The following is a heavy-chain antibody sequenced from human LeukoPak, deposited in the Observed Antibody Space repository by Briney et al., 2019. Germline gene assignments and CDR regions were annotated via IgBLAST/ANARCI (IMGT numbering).Heavy chain of an antibody. CDR1: GASISSYY. CDR3: ASGPYPAAGTDHQFDY. D-gene: IGHD6-13*01. J-gene: IGHJ4*02. V-gene: IGHV4-59*01. CDR2: IFYSGST. Sequence: SETLSLICTVSGASISSYYWSWIRQPPGKGLEWIGYIFYSGSTLYNPSLQSRVTISVDTSKNQFSLRLTSVTAADTAVYYCASGPYPAAGTDHQFDYWGQGTLVTVSS.